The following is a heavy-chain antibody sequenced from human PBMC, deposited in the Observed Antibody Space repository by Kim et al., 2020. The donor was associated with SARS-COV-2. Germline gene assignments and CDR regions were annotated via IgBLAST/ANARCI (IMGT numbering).Heavy chain of an antibody. Sequence: ASVKVSCKPSGYSFTSHGISWVRQAPGQGLEWMGWFSAYSGNTDYAWKFQGRLTMTTDASTTTVFMELRRLRSVDTGVYYCARDVEYRQDFWGQGTLVTV. V-gene: IGHV1-18*01. CDR3: ARDVEYRQDF. CDR1: GYSFTSHG. D-gene: IGHD3-3*01. CDR2: FSAYSGNT. J-gene: IGHJ4*02.